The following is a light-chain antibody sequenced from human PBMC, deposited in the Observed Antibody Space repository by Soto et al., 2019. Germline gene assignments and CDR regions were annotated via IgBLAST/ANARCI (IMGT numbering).Light chain of an antibody. J-gene: IGLJ2*01. CDR1: ISNIGSNT. Sequence: QSVLTQPPSASGTPGQRVTISCSGSISNIGSNTVNWYHQLPGTAPKLLIYSNNRRPSGVPDRFSGSKSGTSASLAISGLQSEDEADYYCAAWDDSLNGPVFGGGTKLTVL. CDR2: SNN. V-gene: IGLV1-44*01. CDR3: AAWDDSLNGPV.